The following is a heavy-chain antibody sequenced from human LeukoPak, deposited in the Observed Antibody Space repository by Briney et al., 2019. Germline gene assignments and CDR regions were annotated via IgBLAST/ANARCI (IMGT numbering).Heavy chain of an antibody. D-gene: IGHD3-22*01. Sequence: GGSLRLSCAASGFTFSSYGMSWVRQAPGKGLEWVSAISGSGGSTYYADSVKGRFTISRDNSKNTLYLQMNSLRAEDTAVYYCAKGRGTTMIVVVITGFDYWGQGTLVTVSS. V-gene: IGHV3-23*01. CDR1: GFTFSSYG. CDR2: ISGSGGST. CDR3: AKGRGTTMIVVVITGFDY. J-gene: IGHJ4*02.